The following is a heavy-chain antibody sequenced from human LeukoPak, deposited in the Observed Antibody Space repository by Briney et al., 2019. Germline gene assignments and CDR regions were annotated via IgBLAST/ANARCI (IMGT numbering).Heavy chain of an antibody. CDR3: ARHGNWDPFDY. V-gene: IGHV4-39*01. D-gene: IGHD7-27*01. Sequence: PSETLSLTCTVSGDSINSSDYYWAWIRQPPGAGLEWIGTIYYSGSTYYKSSLKSRLTISVDSSKNQFSLKIISVTAADPGVYYCARHGNWDPFDYWGQGAMVTVSS. CDR1: GDSINSSDYY. J-gene: IGHJ4*02. CDR2: IYYSGST.